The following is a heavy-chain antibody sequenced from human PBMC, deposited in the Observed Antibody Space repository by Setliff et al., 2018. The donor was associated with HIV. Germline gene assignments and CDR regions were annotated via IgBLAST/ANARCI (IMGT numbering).Heavy chain of an antibody. D-gene: IGHD6-13*01. Sequence: PSETLSLTCAVYDGSLSGYYWNWVRQSPGKGLEWIGEINHSGRTNYNPSLRSRVTTSVDTSKSQFSLKLSSVTAADTAVYYCARVSCSSWYSIPLYYYYSMDVWGKGTTVTVSS. V-gene: IGHV4-34*01. J-gene: IGHJ6*03. CDR3: ARVSCSSWYSIPLYYYYSMDV. CDR2: INHSGRT. CDR1: DGSLSGYY.